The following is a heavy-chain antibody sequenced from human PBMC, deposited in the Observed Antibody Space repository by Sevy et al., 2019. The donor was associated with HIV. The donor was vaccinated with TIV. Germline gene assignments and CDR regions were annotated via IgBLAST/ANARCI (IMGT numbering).Heavy chain of an antibody. Sequence: EGSLRLSCAASGFTFSSYGMHWVRQAPGKGLEWVAVIWYDGSNKYYADSVKGRFTISRDNSKNTLYLQMNSLRAEDTAVYYCARERVNDYGVYYYYYGMDVWGQGTTVTVSS. CDR1: GFTFSSYG. CDR2: IWYDGSNK. D-gene: IGHD4-17*01. J-gene: IGHJ6*02. V-gene: IGHV3-33*01. CDR3: ARERVNDYGVYYYYYGMDV.